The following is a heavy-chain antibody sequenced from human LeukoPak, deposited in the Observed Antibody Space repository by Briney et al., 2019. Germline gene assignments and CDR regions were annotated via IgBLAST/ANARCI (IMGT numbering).Heavy chain of an antibody. V-gene: IGHV3-64*01. CDR1: GFTFSSYA. J-gene: IGHJ3*02. Sequence: PGGSLRLYCAASGFTFSSYAMHWVRQAPGKGLEYVSAISSNGGSTYYANSVKGRFTISRDNSKNTLYLQMGSLRAEDMAVYYCARTITMIGAFDIWGQGTMVTVSS. D-gene: IGHD3-22*01. CDR2: ISSNGGST. CDR3: ARTITMIGAFDI.